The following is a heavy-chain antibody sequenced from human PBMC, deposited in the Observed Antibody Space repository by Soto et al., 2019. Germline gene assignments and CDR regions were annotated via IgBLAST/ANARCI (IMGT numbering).Heavy chain of an antibody. CDR2: IKQDGSEK. D-gene: IGHD6-13*01. Sequence: GGSLRLSCASPVFTFISYWMNWVRQAPGKGLEWVANIKQDGSEKYYVDSAKGRFTISRDNAKNSLYLQMNSLSAEDTAIYYCATSRTFDYWGQGTLVTVSS. J-gene: IGHJ4*02. CDR3: ATSRTFDY. CDR1: VFTFISYW. V-gene: IGHV3-7*01.